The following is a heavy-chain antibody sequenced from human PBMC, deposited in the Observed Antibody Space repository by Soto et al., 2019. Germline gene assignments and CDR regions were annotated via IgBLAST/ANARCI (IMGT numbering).Heavy chain of an antibody. D-gene: IGHD2-15*01. V-gene: IGHV4-38-2*02. CDR3: ERDWRDSVTYHVFDI. Sequence: ETLSPTCSVSGYSISSGYFWGWIRQPPGKGLEWIGSIHHSGRAYYNQSLKSRVTISVDTSKKQFSLKLTSVTAADTAVYYCERDWRDSVTYHVFDIWGRGTMVTVSS. CDR1: GYSISSGYF. J-gene: IGHJ3*02. CDR2: IHHSGRA.